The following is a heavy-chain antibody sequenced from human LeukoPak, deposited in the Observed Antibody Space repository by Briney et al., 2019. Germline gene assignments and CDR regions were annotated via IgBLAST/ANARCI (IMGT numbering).Heavy chain of an antibody. J-gene: IGHJ4*02. CDR2: INPNSGGT. CDR1: GYTFTGYY. D-gene: IGHD3-9*01. CDR3: ARDFDWGPDY. V-gene: IGHV1-2*02. Sequence: SSVKVSCKASGYTFTGYYMNWVRQAPGQGLEWMGWINPNSGGTNYAQKFQDRITVTRDTSISTMYMELNRLTSDDTAVYYCARDFDWGPDYWGQGTLVAVSS.